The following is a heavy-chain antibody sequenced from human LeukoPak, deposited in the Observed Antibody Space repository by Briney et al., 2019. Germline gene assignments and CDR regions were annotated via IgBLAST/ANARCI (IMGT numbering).Heavy chain of an antibody. J-gene: IGHJ4*02. CDR2: ISGSGGLA. Sequence: GGSLRLSCGASGFTFSSYAMIWVRQAPGKGLEWVSAISGSGGLAYYADSVKGRFTMSRDHSENTLVLQMNRLRPDDTALYYRAKAGSSGYRYYFDYWGQGILVTVSS. CDR3: AKAGSSGYRYYFDY. V-gene: IGHV3-23*01. D-gene: IGHD3-22*01. CDR1: GFTFSSYA.